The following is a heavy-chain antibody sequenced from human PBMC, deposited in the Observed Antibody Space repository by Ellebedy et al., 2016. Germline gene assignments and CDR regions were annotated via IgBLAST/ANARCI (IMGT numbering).Heavy chain of an antibody. CDR3: ARSGFYYGSGSYYNDY. V-gene: IGHV4-59*12. CDR2: IYYSGNT. D-gene: IGHD3-10*01. CDR1: GDSISSYY. Sequence: SETLSLTCNVSGDSISSYYWSWIRQPPGKGLEWIGYIYYSGNTNYNPSLKSRVTISVDTSKNQFSLKLSSVTAADTAVYYCARSGFYYGSGSYYNDYWGQGTLVTVSS. J-gene: IGHJ4*02.